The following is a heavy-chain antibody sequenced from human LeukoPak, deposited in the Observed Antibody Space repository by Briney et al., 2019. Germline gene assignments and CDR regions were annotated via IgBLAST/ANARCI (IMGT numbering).Heavy chain of an antibody. Sequence: GGSLRLPCAASGFTFSSYAMSWVRQAPGKGLEWVSAISGSGGSTYYADSVKGRFTISRDNSKNTLYLQMNSLRAEDTAVYYCAKDLARYCSSTSCYGVFDYWGQGTLVTVSS. CDR3: AKDLARYCSSTSCYGVFDY. CDR1: GFTFSSYA. J-gene: IGHJ4*02. CDR2: ISGSGGST. V-gene: IGHV3-23*01. D-gene: IGHD2-2*01.